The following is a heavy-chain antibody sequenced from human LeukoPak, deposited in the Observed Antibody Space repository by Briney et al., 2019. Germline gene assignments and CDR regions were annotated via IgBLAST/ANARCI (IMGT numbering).Heavy chain of an antibody. V-gene: IGHV5-51*01. Sequence: GGSLRLSCAASGFTFSSYSMNWVRQAPGKGLEWMGIIYPGDSDTRYSPSFQGQVTISADKSISTAYLQWSSLKASDTAMYYCARHKYCSGGSCYSYYYYGMDVWGQGTTVTVSS. D-gene: IGHD2-15*01. CDR1: GFTFSSYS. CDR3: ARHKYCSGGSCYSYYYYGMDV. J-gene: IGHJ6*02. CDR2: IYPGDSDT.